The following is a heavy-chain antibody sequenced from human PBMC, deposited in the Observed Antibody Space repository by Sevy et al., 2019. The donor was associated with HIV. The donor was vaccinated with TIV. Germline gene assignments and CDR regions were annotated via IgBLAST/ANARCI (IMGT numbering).Heavy chain of an antibody. Sequence: GGSLRLSCAAYGFTFSIYGMHWVRQAPGKGLEWVAVIWNDRSNKHYANSVKGRFTISREKAKNKLYLQMNSLRVEETAVYYCASLPNNYYDISGSSGDDAFDIWGQGTRVTVSS. D-gene: IGHD3-22*01. CDR1: GFTFSIYG. CDR3: ASLPNNYYDISGSSGDDAFDI. J-gene: IGHJ3*02. V-gene: IGHV3-33*01. CDR2: IWNDRSNK.